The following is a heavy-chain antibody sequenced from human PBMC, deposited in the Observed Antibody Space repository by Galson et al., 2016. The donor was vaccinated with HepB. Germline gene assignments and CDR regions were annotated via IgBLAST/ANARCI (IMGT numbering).Heavy chain of an antibody. CDR3: ARDRGSLRHFEGGDYFDY. J-gene: IGHJ4*02. D-gene: IGHD3-9*01. V-gene: IGHV3-48*02. CDR2: ISGSRGTM. Sequence: SLRLSCAASGFTFSTYSMNWVRQAPGKGLEWVSYISGSRGTMYYADSVKGRFTISRDNAKSSLYLQMNRLRDEDTAVYYCARDRGSLRHFEGGDYFDYWGQGTPVTVSS. CDR1: GFTFSTYS.